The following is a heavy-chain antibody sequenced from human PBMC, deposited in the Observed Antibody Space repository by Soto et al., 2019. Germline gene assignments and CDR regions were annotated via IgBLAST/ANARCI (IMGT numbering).Heavy chain of an antibody. Sequence: QVQLQESGPGLVKPSQTLSLTCTVSGGSISSGGYYWSWIRQHPGKGLEWTGYIYYSGSTYYNPSLKSRVTISVDTSKNQFSLKLSSVTAADTAVYYCARAIVVVPAANLDYFDYWGQGTLVTVSS. CDR2: IYYSGST. D-gene: IGHD2-2*01. J-gene: IGHJ4*02. V-gene: IGHV4-31*03. CDR1: GGSISSGGYY. CDR3: ARAIVVVPAANLDYFDY.